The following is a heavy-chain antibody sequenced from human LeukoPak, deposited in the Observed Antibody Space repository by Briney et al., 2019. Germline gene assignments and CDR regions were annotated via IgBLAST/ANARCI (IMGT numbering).Heavy chain of an antibody. CDR2: IKQDGSEK. V-gene: IGHV3-7*01. CDR1: GFTFSTYW. CDR3: ARTYYYDSSGYFDAFDI. D-gene: IGHD3-22*01. J-gene: IGHJ3*02. Sequence: GGSLRLSCAASGFTFSTYWMSWVRQAPGKGLEWVANIKQDGSEKYYVDSVKGRVTIFRDNAKNSLYLHMNSLRVEDTAVYYCARTYYYDSSGYFDAFDIWGQGTMVTVSS.